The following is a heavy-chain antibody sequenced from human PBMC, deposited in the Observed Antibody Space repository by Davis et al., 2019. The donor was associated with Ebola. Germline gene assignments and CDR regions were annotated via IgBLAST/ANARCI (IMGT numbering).Heavy chain of an antibody. Sequence: PGGSLRLSCAASGFTFSRYWMHWVRQVPGKGLVWVSRMNTDGSIRDYADSVKGRFTISRDNGKNTLYLQMNSLRAEDTAVYYCARGEGYYYGMDVWGQGTTVTVFS. J-gene: IGHJ6*02. CDR2: MNTDGSIR. V-gene: IGHV3-74*01. CDR3: ARGEGYYYGMDV. CDR1: GFTFSRYW.